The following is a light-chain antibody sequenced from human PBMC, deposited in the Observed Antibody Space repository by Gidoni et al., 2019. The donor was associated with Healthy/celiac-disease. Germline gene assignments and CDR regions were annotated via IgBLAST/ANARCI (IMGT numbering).Light chain of an antibody. CDR3: QAWDSSVV. J-gene: IGLJ2*01. CDR2: QDS. Sequence: SYLLTPQPSVSVSPGQTASITCSGDKLGDKYACWYQQQPGQSPVLVIYQDSKRPSGIPERFSGSNSGNTATLTISGTQAMDEADYYCQAWDSSVVFGGGTKLTVL. V-gene: IGLV3-1*01. CDR1: KLGDKY.